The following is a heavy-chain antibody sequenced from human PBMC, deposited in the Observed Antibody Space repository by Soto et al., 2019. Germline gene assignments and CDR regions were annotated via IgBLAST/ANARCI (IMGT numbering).Heavy chain of an antibody. V-gene: IGHV4-39*07. CDR3: ARAVMSVYYDSSGYEFDD. CDR2: IYYSGST. CDR1: GGSISSSSYY. Sequence: SETLSLTCTVSGGSISSSSYYWGWIRQPPGKGLDWIGSIYYSGSTYYNPSLKSRVTMSVDTSKNQFSLKLSSVTAADTAVYYCARAVMSVYYDSSGYEFDDWGQGTLVTVSS. J-gene: IGHJ4*02. D-gene: IGHD3-22*01.